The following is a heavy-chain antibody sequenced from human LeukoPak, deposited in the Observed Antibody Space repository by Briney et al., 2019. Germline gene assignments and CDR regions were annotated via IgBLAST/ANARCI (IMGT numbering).Heavy chain of an antibody. V-gene: IGHV1-69*13. CDR1: GGTFNSYA. CDR2: IFPIFGTA. J-gene: IGHJ6*03. Sequence: SVKVSCKASGGTFNSYANSWVRQAPGQGREWMGGIFPIFGTANYAQKFQARVTSTADESTSTAYMQLSSLTSENTAVYYCARDIVVVPAAITTRNPGHYYYYYMDVWGKGATVTVSS. CDR3: ARDIVVVPAAITTRNPGHYYYYYMDV. D-gene: IGHD2-2*01.